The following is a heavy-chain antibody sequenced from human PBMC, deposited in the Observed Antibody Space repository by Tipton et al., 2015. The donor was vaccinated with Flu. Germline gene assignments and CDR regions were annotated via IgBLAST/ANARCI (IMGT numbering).Heavy chain of an antibody. CDR1: GGPITSSSYY. J-gene: IGHJ4*02. D-gene: IGHD6-6*01. CDR3: AREGRREQLALDY. CDR2: IYYTGYR. V-gene: IGHV4-39*07. Sequence: TLSLTCSVSGGPITSSSYYWGWIRQPPGRPLEWVGSIYYTGYRYDNPSLKSRLAMSIDTSQSQFSLRLSSMTAADTAVYYCAREGRREQLALDYWGQGTLVTVSS.